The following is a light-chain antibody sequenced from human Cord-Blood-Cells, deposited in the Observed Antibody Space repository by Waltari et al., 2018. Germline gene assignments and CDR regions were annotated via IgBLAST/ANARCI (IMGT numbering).Light chain of an antibody. CDR2: DVS. Sequence: QSALTQPRSVSGSPGQSVTISCTGTSSDVGGYNYVSWYQQHPGKAPKLMIYDVSKRPSGVPDRFSGSKSGNTASLTISGLQAEDEADYYCCSYAGSYTFVFGG. CDR1: SSDVGGYNY. V-gene: IGLV2-11*01. J-gene: IGLJ3*02. CDR3: CSYAGSYTFV.